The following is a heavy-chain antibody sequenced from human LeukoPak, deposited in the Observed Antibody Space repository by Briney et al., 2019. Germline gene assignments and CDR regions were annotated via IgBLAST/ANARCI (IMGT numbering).Heavy chain of an antibody. CDR3: ARGQRIVVVTAMS. J-gene: IGHJ4*02. CDR2: IYSGGST. V-gene: IGHV3-66*01. D-gene: IGHD2-21*02. Sequence: PGGSLRLSCAASEFSVGSNYMTWVRQAPGKGLEWVSLIYSGGSTYYADSVKGRFTISRDNSKNTLYLQMNSLRAEDTAVYYCARGQRIVVVTAMSWGQGTLVTVSS. CDR1: EFSVGSNY.